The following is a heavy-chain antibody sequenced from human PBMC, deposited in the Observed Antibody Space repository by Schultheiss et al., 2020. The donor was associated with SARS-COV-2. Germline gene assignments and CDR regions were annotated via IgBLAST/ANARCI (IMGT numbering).Heavy chain of an antibody. CDR3: ARDVTLVQGLIDYYGMDV. D-gene: IGHD3-10*01. CDR2: ISYDGSNK. J-gene: IGHJ6*02. V-gene: IGHV3-30*03. Sequence: GESLKISCAASGFTFSSYGMHWVRQAPGKGLEWVAVISYDGSNKYYADSVKGRFTISRDNSRNTLYLQMNSLKPEDTAVHYCARDVTLVQGLIDYYGMDVWGQGTTVTVSS. CDR1: GFTFSSYG.